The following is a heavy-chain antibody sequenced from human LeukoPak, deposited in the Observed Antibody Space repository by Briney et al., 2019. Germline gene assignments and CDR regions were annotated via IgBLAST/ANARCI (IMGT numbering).Heavy chain of an antibody. CDR2: IYYSGST. CDR1: GGSISSYY. CDR3: ARGPLYDILTGYYYGMDV. V-gene: IGHV4-59*01. J-gene: IGHJ6*02. Sequence: SETLSLTCTVSGGSISSYYWSWIRQPPGKGLEWIWYIYYSGSTNYNPSLKSRVTISVDTSKNQFSLKLSSVTAADTAVYYCARGPLYDILTGYYYGMDVWGQGTTVSVSS. D-gene: IGHD3-9*01.